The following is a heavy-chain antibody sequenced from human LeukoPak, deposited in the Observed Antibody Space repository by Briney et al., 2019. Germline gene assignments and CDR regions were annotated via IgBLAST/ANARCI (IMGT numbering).Heavy chain of an antibody. J-gene: IGHJ4*02. CDR2: ISASGGNT. D-gene: IGHD4-17*01. Sequence: GGSLRLSCAASGFTFSRYAMTWVRQAPGKGLEWFSSISASGGNTYYADSVKGRFTISRDNAKKSLYLQMNSLRAEDSAVYYCARDRLHYGEYEKTFDYWGQGTLVTVSS. V-gene: IGHV3-23*01. CDR1: GFTFSRYA. CDR3: ARDRLHYGEYEKTFDY.